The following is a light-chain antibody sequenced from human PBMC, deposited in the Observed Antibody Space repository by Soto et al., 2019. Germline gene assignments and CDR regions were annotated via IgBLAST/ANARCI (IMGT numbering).Light chain of an antibody. V-gene: IGLV4-69*01. Sequence: QLVLTQSPSASASLGASVKLTCTLSSGHSNYAIAWHQQQPEKGPRYLMKLNSDGSHSKGDGIPDRFSGSSSGAERYLTISSLQSEDEAYYYCQTWGTGTPWVFGGGTKLTVL. CDR1: SGHSNYA. J-gene: IGLJ3*02. CDR2: LNSDGSH. CDR3: QTWGTGTPWV.